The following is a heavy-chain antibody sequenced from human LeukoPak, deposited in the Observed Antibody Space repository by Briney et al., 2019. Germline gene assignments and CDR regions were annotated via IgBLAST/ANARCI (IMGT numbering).Heavy chain of an antibody. CDR1: GFTFSSYA. Sequence: PGGSLRLSCAASGFTFSSYAMSWVRQAPGKGLEWVAVISYDGSNKYYADSVKGRFTISRDNSKNTLYLQMNSLRAEDTAVYYCAKMGVWEVPAAYDFDYWGQGTLVTVSS. J-gene: IGHJ4*02. D-gene: IGHD2-2*01. V-gene: IGHV3-30*18. CDR3: AKMGVWEVPAAYDFDY. CDR2: ISYDGSNK.